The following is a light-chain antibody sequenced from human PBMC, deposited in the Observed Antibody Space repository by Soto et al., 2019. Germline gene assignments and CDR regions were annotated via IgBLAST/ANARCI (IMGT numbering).Light chain of an antibody. Sequence: IVVTQSPGTLALSPGDRCTLSCLASQSVSNNHLAWYQQKPGQAPRLLIYGASSRATGITDRFSGSGSGTDFNLTIRRLEPEDFAVYYCQPYGSSPRTVGQVTKVEIK. V-gene: IGKV3-20*01. CDR3: QPYGSSPRT. CDR1: QSVSNNH. J-gene: IGKJ1*01. CDR2: GAS.